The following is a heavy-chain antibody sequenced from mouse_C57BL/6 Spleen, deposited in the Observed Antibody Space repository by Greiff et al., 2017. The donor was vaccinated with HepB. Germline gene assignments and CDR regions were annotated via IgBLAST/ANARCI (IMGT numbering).Heavy chain of an antibody. V-gene: IGHV6-3*01. Sequence: EVQVVESGGGLVQPGGSMKLSCVASGFTFSNYWMNWVRQSPEKGLEWVAQIRLKSDNYATHYAESVKGRFTISRDDSKSSVYLQMNNLRAEDTGIYYCTGPYDGYRGSYYFDYWGQGTTLTVSS. D-gene: IGHD2-3*01. CDR3: TGPYDGYRGSYYFDY. CDR2: IRLKSDNYAT. J-gene: IGHJ2*01. CDR1: GFTFSNYW.